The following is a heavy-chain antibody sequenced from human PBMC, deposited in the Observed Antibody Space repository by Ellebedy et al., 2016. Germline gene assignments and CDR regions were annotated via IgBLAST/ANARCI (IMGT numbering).Heavy chain of an antibody. CDR1: GYTFTSYY. CDR2: INPSGGST. CDR3: ARGNSEWYYFDY. J-gene: IGHJ4*02. Sequence: ASVKVSXXASGYTFTSYYMHWVRQAPGQGLEWMGIINPSGGSTSYAQKFQGRVTMTRDTSTSTVYMELSSLRSEDTAVYYCARGNSEWYYFDYWGQGTLVTVSS. V-gene: IGHV1-46*01. D-gene: IGHD1/OR15-1a*01.